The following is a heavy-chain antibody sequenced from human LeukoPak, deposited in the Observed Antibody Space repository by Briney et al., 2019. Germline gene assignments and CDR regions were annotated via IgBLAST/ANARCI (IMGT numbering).Heavy chain of an antibody. V-gene: IGHV1-2*02. CDR2: ISPNSGVT. CDR3: ASGLDVVVMTGIPFPH. D-gene: IGHD2-21*02. Sequence: ASVKVSLTSAVYSYTNNYIHWVGQAPGQGLEWMGWISPNSGVTWYAEKFQGSVTMTRDTSISTAYMELRGLTSDVTAVYYCASGLDVVVMTGIPFPHWGQGTLVTVSS. CDR1: VYSYTNNY. J-gene: IGHJ1*01.